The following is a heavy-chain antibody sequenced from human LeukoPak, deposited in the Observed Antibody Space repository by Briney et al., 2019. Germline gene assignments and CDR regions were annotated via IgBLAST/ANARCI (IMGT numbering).Heavy chain of an antibody. CDR2: IRQDGGLK. CDR3: ASNYGG. CDR1: GFTFSSYW. J-gene: IGHJ4*02. V-gene: IGHV3-7*03. Sequence: GGSLRLSCTASGFTFSSYWMSWVRQAPGKGLEWVANIRQDGGLKHYVDSVKGRFTISRDNAENSLYLQMNSLRAEDTAVYYCASNYGGWGQGTLVTVSS. D-gene: IGHD4-11*01.